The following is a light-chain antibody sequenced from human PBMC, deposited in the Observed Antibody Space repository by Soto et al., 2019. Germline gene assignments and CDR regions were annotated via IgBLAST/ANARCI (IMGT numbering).Light chain of an antibody. CDR2: SAS. J-gene: IGKJ4*01. V-gene: IGKV1-17*03. CDR1: QGINND. Sequence: IQMTQSPSAMSASVGDRVTITCRASQGINNDLAWFQQKPGNVPKRLIYSASTLQGGVPSRFSGRGSGTEFTLTISSLQPEYVATYDCFQHNSYPLTFGGGTKVEL. CDR3: FQHNSYPLT.